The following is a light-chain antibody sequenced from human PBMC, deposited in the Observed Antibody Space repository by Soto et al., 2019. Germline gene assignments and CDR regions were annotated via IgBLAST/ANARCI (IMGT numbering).Light chain of an antibody. CDR1: SSDVGGYNY. V-gene: IGLV2-14*01. Sequence: QSALTQPASVSGSPGQSITFSCTGTSSDVGGYNYVSWYQQHPGKAPKLMIYEVSNRPSGVSNRCSGSKSGNTASLTISGLQPEDEADYYCSSYTSSSTLGVVFGGGTKLTVL. CDR2: EVS. J-gene: IGLJ2*01. CDR3: SSYTSSSTLGVV.